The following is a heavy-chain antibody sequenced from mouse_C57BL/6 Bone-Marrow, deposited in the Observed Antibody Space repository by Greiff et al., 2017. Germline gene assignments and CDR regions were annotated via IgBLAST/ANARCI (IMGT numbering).Heavy chain of an antibody. CDR1: GFTFSDYG. V-gene: IGHV5-15*01. Sequence: EVKVVESGGGFVQPGGSLKLSCAASGFTFSDYGMAWVRQAPRKGPGWVAFISNLAYSIYYAATVPGRFTISRENAKNTLYREMSSLRSEDTAMYYCARRDRTWFAYWGQGTLVTVAA. D-gene: IGHD3-3*01. CDR2: ISNLAYSI. J-gene: IGHJ3*01. CDR3: ARRDRTWFAY.